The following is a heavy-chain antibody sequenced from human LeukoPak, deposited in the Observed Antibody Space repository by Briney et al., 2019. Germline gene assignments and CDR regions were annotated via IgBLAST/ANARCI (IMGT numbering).Heavy chain of an antibody. CDR3: ARGVWYYSNPYFDY. CDR1: GFTFSSYE. Sequence: QPGGSLRLSCAASGFTFSSYEMNWVRQAPGKGLEWVSYVSSSGNTIYYANSVKGRFTISRDNAKNSLSLQMNSLRAEDTAVYYCARGVWYYSNPYFDYRGQGTLVTVSS. D-gene: IGHD4-11*01. CDR2: VSSSGNTI. V-gene: IGHV3-48*03. J-gene: IGHJ4*02.